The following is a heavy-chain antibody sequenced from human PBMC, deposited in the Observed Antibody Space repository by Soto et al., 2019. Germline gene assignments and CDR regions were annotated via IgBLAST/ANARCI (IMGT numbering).Heavy chain of an antibody. V-gene: IGHV4-30-2*01. J-gene: IGHJ4*02. CDR3: ARYNAASGTYYFDF. D-gene: IGHD6-13*01. CDR1: GGSISSGGYS. CDR2: MYHSGSA. Sequence: SETLSLTCTVSGGSISSGGYSWSWIRQPPGKGLEWIGYMYHSGSANYNPSLKSRVTISVDISKSQFSLRLTSVTAADTAAYYCARYNAASGTYYFDFWGQGALVTVSS.